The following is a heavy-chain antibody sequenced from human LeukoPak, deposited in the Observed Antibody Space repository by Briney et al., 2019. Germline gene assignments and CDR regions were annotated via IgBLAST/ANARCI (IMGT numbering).Heavy chain of an antibody. J-gene: IGHJ6*03. Sequence: ETLSLTCTVSGGPISSYYWSWIRQPPGKGLEWIGYIYYSGSTNYNPSLKSRVTISVDTSKNQFPLKLSSVTAADTAVYYCARGTGYSSGWYPRGNYYYYMDVWGKGTTVTVSS. CDR3: ARGTGYSSGWYPRGNYYYYMDV. D-gene: IGHD6-13*01. CDR1: GGPISSYY. CDR2: IYYSGST. V-gene: IGHV4-59*01.